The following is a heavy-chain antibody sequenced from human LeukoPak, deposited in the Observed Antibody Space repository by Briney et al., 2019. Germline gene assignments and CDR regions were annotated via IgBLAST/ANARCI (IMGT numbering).Heavy chain of an antibody. CDR2: IYYSGST. V-gene: IGHV4-59*01. Sequence: SETLSLTCTVSGGSMSSYYWSWIRQPPGKGLEWIGYIYYSGSTNYNPSLKSRVTISVDTSKNQFSLKLSSVTAADTAVYYCARGILNYAFDIWGQGTMVTVSS. CDR3: ARGILNYAFDI. D-gene: IGHD1-14*01. J-gene: IGHJ3*02. CDR1: GGSMSSYY.